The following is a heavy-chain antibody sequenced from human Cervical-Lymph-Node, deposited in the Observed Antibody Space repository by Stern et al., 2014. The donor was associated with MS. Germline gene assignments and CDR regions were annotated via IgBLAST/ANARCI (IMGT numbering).Heavy chain of an antibody. CDR2: IYPGDSDT. J-gene: IGHJ4*02. CDR1: CTSYW. V-gene: IGHV5-51*01. D-gene: IGHD6-19*01. CDR3: ARHCAKREQCAFDY. Sequence: CTSYWIGWVRQMPGKGLEWMGIIYPGDSDTRYSPSFQGQVTISADKSISTAYLQWSSLKASDTAMYYCARHCAKREQCAFDYWGQGTLVTVSS.